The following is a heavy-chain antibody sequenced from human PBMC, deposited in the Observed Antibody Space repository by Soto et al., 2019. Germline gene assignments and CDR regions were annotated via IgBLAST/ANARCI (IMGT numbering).Heavy chain of an antibody. V-gene: IGHV4-59*01. D-gene: IGHD4-17*01. CDR3: ARSQWTTEYYFDY. Sequence: QVQLQESGPGLVKPSETLSLTCTVSGGSISSYYWSWIRQPPGKGLEWIGYIYYSGSTNYNPSLKSRVSKSLDLXKNQFSLKLSSVTAADTAVYYCARSQWTTEYYFDYWGQGTLVTVSS. J-gene: IGHJ4*02. CDR1: GGSISSYY. CDR2: IYYSGST.